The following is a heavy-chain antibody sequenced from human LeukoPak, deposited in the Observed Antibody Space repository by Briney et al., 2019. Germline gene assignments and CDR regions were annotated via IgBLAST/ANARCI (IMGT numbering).Heavy chain of an antibody. J-gene: IGHJ6*02. CDR2: INPSGDST. Sequence: ASVKVSCKASGYTFISYYMNWVRQAPGQGLEWMGIINPSGDSTSYAQKFQGRVTMTRDTSTSTVYMELSSLRSEDTAVYYCARDLPLYYDILTGYPYYYYYGMDVWGQGTTVTVSS. CDR1: GYTFISYY. CDR3: ARDLPLYYDILTGYPYYYYYGMDV. V-gene: IGHV1-46*01. D-gene: IGHD3-9*01.